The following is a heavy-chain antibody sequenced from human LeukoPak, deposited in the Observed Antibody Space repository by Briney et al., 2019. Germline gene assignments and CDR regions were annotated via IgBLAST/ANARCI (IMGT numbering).Heavy chain of an antibody. CDR2: ISANNGNT. Sequence: ASVNVSCKASGYIFSNYGISWVRQAPGQGLDWMGWISANNGNTDYAQKLQGRVTLTTDTSTSTAYMELRSLASDDTAVYYCARYIRMYSSGWFLDYWGQGTLVTVSS. CDR3: ARYIRMYSSGWFLDY. CDR1: GYIFSNYG. J-gene: IGHJ4*02. D-gene: IGHD6-19*01. V-gene: IGHV1-18*01.